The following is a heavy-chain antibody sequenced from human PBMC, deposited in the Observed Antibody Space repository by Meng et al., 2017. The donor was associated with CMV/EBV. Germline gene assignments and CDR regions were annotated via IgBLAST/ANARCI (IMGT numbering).Heavy chain of an antibody. D-gene: IGHD5-18*01. CDR3: ARIDVDTAMVPYYYGMDV. J-gene: IGHJ6*02. CDR1: GFTFSSYW. CDR2: IKQDGSEK. Sequence: GGSLRLSCAASGFTFSSYWMSWVRQAPGKGLEWVANIKQDGSEKYYVDSVKGRFTISRDNAKNSLYLQMNSLRAEDTAVYYCARIDVDTAMVPYYYGMDVWGQGTTVTVSS. V-gene: IGHV3-7*01.